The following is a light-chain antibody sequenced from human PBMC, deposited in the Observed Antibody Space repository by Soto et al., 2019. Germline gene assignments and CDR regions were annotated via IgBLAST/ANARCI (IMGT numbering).Light chain of an antibody. J-gene: IGKJ1*01. CDR3: LHVFHFPLA. Sequence: AIQMTQSPSSLAGSVGDRLTITCRASQGIGNDLGWYQQKPGKAPKLLIYAAYSLQSGVPSRFSGSGSGTEFTLSITSLHPEDFATYCCLHVFHFPLAFGQGTTVDIK. CDR2: AAY. CDR1: QGIGND. V-gene: IGKV1-6*02.